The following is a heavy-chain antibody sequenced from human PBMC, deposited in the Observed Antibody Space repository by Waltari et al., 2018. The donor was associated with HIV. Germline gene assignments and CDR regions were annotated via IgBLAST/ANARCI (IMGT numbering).Heavy chain of an antibody. J-gene: IGHJ4*02. CDR2: INWNSDNI. Sequence: EVQLVESGGDLVQPGRSLRLSCAASGFPFDDYAMHWVRQAPGKGVGWVAGINWNSDNIGYADSVKGRFTISRDHAKNSLYLQRNSLRPEDTALYYCAKAYDSSGFQYYFDYWGQGTRVTVSS. CDR1: GFPFDDYA. CDR3: AKAYDSSGFQYYFDY. V-gene: IGHV3-9*01. D-gene: IGHD3-22*01.